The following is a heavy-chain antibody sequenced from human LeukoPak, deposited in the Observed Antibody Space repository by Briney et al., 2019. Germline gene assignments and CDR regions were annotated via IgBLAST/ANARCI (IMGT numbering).Heavy chain of an antibody. Sequence: GGSLRLSCAASGFTVSINYMSWVRQAPGKGLQWVSTVSASSDIHYSDSVKGRFTISRDNAKNSLYLQMNSLGAEDTAIYYCARALSTHFDPWGQGTLVTVSS. V-gene: IGHV3-69-1*01. CDR3: ARALSTHFDP. CDR1: GFTVSINY. CDR2: VSASSDI. J-gene: IGHJ5*02. D-gene: IGHD2-2*01.